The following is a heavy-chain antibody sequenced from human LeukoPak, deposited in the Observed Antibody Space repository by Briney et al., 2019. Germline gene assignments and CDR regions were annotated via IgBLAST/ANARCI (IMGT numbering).Heavy chain of an antibody. CDR2: ISSSSSYI. CDR3: ARVGTGLVPH. Sequence: PGGSLRLSCAASGFTFSSYSMNWVRQAPGKGLEWVSSISSSSSYIYYADSVKGRFTISRDNAKNSLYLQMNSLRDEDTAAYHCARVGTGLVPHWGQGTLVTVSS. J-gene: IGHJ4*02. D-gene: IGHD6-19*01. V-gene: IGHV3-21*01. CDR1: GFTFSSYS.